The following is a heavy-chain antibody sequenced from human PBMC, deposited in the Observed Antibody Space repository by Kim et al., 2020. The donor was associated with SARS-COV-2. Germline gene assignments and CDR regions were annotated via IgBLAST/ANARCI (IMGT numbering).Heavy chain of an antibody. CDR1: GYTFTSYA. Sequence: ASVKVSCKASGYTFTSYAMHWVRQAPGQRLEWMGWINAGNGNTKYSQKFQGRVTITRDTSASTAYMELSSLRSEDTAVYYCARDAYYYGSGSYYTPPLYYGMDVWGQGTTVTVSS. V-gene: IGHV1-3*01. CDR2: INAGNGNT. J-gene: IGHJ6*02. CDR3: ARDAYYYGSGSYYTPPLYYGMDV. D-gene: IGHD3-10*01.